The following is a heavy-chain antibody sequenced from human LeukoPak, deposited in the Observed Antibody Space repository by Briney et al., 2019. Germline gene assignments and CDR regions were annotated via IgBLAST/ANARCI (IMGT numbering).Heavy chain of an antibody. Sequence: SETLSLTCTVSGGSISSYYWSWIRQPPGKGLEWIGYIYYSGSTNYNPSLKSRVTISVDTSKNQFSLKLSSVTAADTAVYYCARDRDCSGGSCYSGWHNWFDPWGQGTLVTVSS. D-gene: IGHD2-15*01. CDR2: IYYSGST. CDR3: ARDRDCSGGSCYSGWHNWFDP. J-gene: IGHJ5*02. CDR1: GGSISSYY. V-gene: IGHV4-59*01.